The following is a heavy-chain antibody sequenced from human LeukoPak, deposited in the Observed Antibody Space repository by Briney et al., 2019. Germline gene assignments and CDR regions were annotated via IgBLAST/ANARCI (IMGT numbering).Heavy chain of an antibody. CDR2: INPSGGST. J-gene: IGHJ4*02. V-gene: IGHV1-46*01. Sequence: ASVKVSCKASGYIFTSYYMHWVRQAPGQGLEWMGIINPSGGSTSYAQKFQGRVTMTRDMSTSTVYMELSSLRSEDTAVYYCANSPGSSSPFDYWGQGTLVTVSS. CDR1: GYIFTSYY. CDR3: ANSPGSSSPFDY. D-gene: IGHD6-13*01.